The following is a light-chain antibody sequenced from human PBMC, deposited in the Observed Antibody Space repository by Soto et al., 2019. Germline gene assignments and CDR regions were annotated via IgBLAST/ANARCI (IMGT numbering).Light chain of an antibody. J-gene: IGKJ1*01. V-gene: IGKV3-15*01. CDR1: QTVNNR. CDR3: QHFNSWPLL. CDR2: GAS. Sequence: EIVMTQSPAMLSVSPGERATLSCRASQTVNNRLAWYQQKARQPPRLLIYGASTRATGIPARFSGSGSGTEFTLTISSLQSEDFAVYYCQHFNSWPLLFGQGTKVEIK.